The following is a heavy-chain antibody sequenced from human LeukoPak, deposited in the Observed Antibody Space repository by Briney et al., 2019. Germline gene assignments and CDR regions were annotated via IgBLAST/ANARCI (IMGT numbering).Heavy chain of an antibody. CDR2: IYYSGST. Sequence: SETLSLTCTVSGGSISSYHWSWIRQPPGKGLEWIGYIYYSGSTNYNPSLKSRVTISVDTSKNQFSLKLSSVTAADTAVYYCARSGGIPSNFDYWGQGTLVTVSS. CDR3: ARSGGIPSNFDY. CDR1: GGSISSYH. V-gene: IGHV4-59*08. D-gene: IGHD3-16*01. J-gene: IGHJ4*02.